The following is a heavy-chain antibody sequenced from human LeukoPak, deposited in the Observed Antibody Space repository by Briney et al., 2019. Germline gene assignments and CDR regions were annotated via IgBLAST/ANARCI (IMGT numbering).Heavy chain of an antibody. J-gene: IGHJ6*02. CDR2: IYYSGST. D-gene: IGHD3-10*01. CDR3: ARHGLLWFGEFSPHYYYYYGMDV. CDR1: GGSISSYY. Sequence: SETLSLTCTVSGGSISSYYWSWIRQPPGKGLEWIGYIYYSGSTNYNPPLKSRVTISVDTSKNQFSLKLSSVTAADTAVYYCARHGLLWFGEFSPHYYYYYGMDVWGQGTTVTVSS. V-gene: IGHV4-59*08.